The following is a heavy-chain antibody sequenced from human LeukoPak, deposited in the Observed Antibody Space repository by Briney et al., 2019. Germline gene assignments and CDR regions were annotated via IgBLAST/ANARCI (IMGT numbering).Heavy chain of an antibody. CDR3: AIYCGGDCYGSFDY. Sequence: ASVKVSCTVSGYTLTELSMHWVRQAPGKGLEWMGGFDPEDGETIYAQKFQGRVTMTEDTSTDTAYMELSSLRSEDTAVYYCAIYCGGDCYGSFDYWGQGTLVTVSS. CDR2: FDPEDGET. CDR1: GYTLTELS. D-gene: IGHD2-21*02. J-gene: IGHJ4*02. V-gene: IGHV1-24*01.